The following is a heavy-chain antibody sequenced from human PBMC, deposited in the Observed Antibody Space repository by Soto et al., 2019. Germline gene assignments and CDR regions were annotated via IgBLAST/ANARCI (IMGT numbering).Heavy chain of an antibody. J-gene: IGHJ4*02. CDR2: IIPVFGTT. Sequence: QVQLLQSGAELKKPGSSVKVSCKASGDTFSGYPINWLRQAPGEGLEWMGRIIPVFGTTNDAQRFEGRVTFTADESTNTAYMELRGLLSEDTAVYYCARDGGFGELKYWGPGTLVTVSS. CDR1: GDTFSGYP. CDR3: ARDGGFGELKY. V-gene: IGHV1-69*18. D-gene: IGHD3-10*01.